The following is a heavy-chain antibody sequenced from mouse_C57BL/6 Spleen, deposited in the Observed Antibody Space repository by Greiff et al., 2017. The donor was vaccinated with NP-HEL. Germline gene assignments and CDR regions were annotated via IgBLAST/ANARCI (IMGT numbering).Heavy chain of an antibody. CDR3: ARIYSNYPYYFDY. CDR1: GYSFTSYY. CDR2: IYPGSGNT. D-gene: IGHD2-5*01. V-gene: IGHV1-66*01. Sequence: VQLQQSGPELVKPGASVKISCKASGYSFTSYYIHWVKQRPGQGLEWIGWIYPGSGNTKYNEKFKGKATLTADTSSSTAYMQLSSLTSEDSAVYYCARIYSNYPYYFDYWGQGTTLTVSS. J-gene: IGHJ2*01.